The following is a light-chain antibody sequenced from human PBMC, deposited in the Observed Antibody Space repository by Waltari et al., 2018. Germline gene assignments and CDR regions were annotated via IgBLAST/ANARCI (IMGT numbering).Light chain of an antibody. J-gene: IGLJ1*01. CDR1: SSDVGGYNY. CDR3: SSYAGSNKV. V-gene: IGLV2-8*01. CDR2: DVT. Sequence: QSALTQPPSASGSLGQSVTISCTGTSSDVGGYNYVSWYQQHPGKAPKLMIYDVTNRPFGVPDRFSCSKSGNTASLTVSGLQAEDEADYYCSSYAGSNKVFGTGTKVTVL.